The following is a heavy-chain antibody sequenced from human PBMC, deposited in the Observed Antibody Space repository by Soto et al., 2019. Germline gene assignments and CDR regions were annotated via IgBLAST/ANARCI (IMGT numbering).Heavy chain of an antibody. CDR1: GYTFTSYG. V-gene: IGHV1-18*01. Sequence: ASVKVSCKXSGYTFTSYGISWVRQAPGQGLEWMGWISAYNGNTNYAQKLQGRVTMTTDTSTSTAYMELRSLGSDDTAVYYCARGLAGCSSTSCQSMDVWGQGTTVTVSS. D-gene: IGHD2-2*01. CDR2: ISAYNGNT. CDR3: ARGLAGCSSTSCQSMDV. J-gene: IGHJ6*02.